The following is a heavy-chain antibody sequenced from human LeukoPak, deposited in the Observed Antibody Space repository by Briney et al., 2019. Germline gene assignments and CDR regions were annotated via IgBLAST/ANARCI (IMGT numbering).Heavy chain of an antibody. Sequence: GSLRLSCAASGFTFSSYAMSWIRQPPGKGLEWIGYIYYSGSTNYNPSLKSRVTISVDTSKNQFSLKLSSVTAADTAVYYCASSDCDIWGQGTMVTVSS. D-gene: IGHD2-21*01. CDR3: ASSDCDI. J-gene: IGHJ3*02. CDR2: IYYSGST. CDR1: GFTFSSYA. V-gene: IGHV4-59*01.